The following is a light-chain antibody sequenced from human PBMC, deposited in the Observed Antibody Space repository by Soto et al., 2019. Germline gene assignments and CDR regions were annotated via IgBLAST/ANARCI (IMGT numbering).Light chain of an antibody. CDR1: QSISSW. CDR3: QQYNSYRT. J-gene: IGKJ1*01. CDR2: DAS. Sequence: DIQMTQSPSTLSASVGDRVTITCRASQSISSWLAWYQQKPGKAPKLLIYDASSLESGVPSRFSGSGSGTEFTLTISSPQPDDFETYYCQQYNSYRTFGQGTKVEIK. V-gene: IGKV1-5*01.